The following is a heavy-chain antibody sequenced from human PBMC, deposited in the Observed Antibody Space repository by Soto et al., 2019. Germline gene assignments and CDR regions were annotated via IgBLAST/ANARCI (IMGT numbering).Heavy chain of an antibody. CDR3: ARDLGWAFDS. D-gene: IGHD6-19*01. Sequence: EVQLVESGGGSVQPGGSLRLSVPASGSTLRPFPINWVGQAPGRGLEWISYFSGGGRPISYADSVKGRFTISRDNAKNSLYLQMDSLTDEDTAVYYCARDLGWAFDSWGQGTLVTVSS. J-gene: IGHJ4*02. CDR1: GSTLRPFP. CDR2: FSGGGRPI. V-gene: IGHV3-48*02.